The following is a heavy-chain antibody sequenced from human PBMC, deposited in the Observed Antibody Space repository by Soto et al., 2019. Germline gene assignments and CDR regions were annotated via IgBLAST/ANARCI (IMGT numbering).Heavy chain of an antibody. D-gene: IGHD1-26*01. V-gene: IGHV1-69*04. CDR1: GGTFSSYT. CDR3: ARDLRGATPAFDY. J-gene: IGHJ4*02. Sequence: SVKVSCKASGGTFSSYTISWVRQAPGQGLEWMGRIIPILGIANYAQKFQGRVTITADKSTSTAYMELSSLRSEDTAVYYCARDLRGATPAFDYWGQGTLVTVSS. CDR2: IIPILGIA.